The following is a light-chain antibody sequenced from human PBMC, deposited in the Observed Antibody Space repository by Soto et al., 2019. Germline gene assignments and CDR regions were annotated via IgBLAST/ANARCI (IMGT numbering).Light chain of an antibody. V-gene: IGLV2-8*01. CDR1: SSDVGGYNY. J-gene: IGLJ1*01. CDR2: EVN. Sequence: QSALTQPPSASGSPGQSVAISCTGTSSDVGGYNYVSWYQQHPGKAPKLMIYEVNKRPSGVPDRFSGSKAGNTASLTVSGRQAEDEADYYCSSYAGSRNVFGTGTKLTVL. CDR3: SSYAGSRNV.